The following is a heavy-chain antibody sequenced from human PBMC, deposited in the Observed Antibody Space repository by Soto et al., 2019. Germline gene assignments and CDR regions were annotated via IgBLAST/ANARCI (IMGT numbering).Heavy chain of an antibody. J-gene: IGHJ6*02. CDR1: GDSFNNYD. Sequence: VQLVQSETEVRKPGSSVKLSCKTSGDSFNNYDISWVRQAPGQGLEWMGGIIPIMNVVIYAEKGQGRVTISTTDATGTAYFALTSLRSEYTATYYCANEAESTHGGRFDAWGLRTTFFVSS. CDR3: ANEAESTHGGRFDA. V-gene: IGHV1-69*01. CDR2: IIPIMNVV. D-gene: IGHD3-10*01.